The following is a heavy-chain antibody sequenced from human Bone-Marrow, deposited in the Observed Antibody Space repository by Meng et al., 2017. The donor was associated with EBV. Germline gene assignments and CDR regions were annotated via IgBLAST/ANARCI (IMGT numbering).Heavy chain of an antibody. V-gene: IGHV2-5*02. Sequence: HINLEESGSTLVKPTQTLNLTCTFSGCSLSTSGVGVGWFRQPPRKALEWLALIYWDDDKRYSPSLKSRLTITKDTSKNQVVLTMTNMDPVDTATYYCAHSLEAAAGVAWGQGTLVTVSS. CDR2: IYWDDDK. J-gene: IGHJ5*02. D-gene: IGHD6-13*01. CDR3: AHSLEAAAGVA. CDR1: GCSLSTSGVG.